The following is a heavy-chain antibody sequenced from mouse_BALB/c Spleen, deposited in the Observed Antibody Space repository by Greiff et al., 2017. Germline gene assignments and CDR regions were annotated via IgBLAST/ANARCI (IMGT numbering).Heavy chain of an antibody. J-gene: IGHJ2*01. D-gene: IGHD1-1*01. CDR1: GFTFSSYG. CDR3: ARNYYGSTYYFDY. Sequence: EVQLVESGGGLVQPGGSLKLSCAPSGFTFSSYGMSWVRQTPDKRLELVATINSNGGSTYYPDSVKGRFTISRDNAKNTLYLQMSSLKSEDTAMYYCARNYYGSTYYFDYWGQGTTLTVSS. V-gene: IGHV5-6-3*01. CDR2: INSNGGST.